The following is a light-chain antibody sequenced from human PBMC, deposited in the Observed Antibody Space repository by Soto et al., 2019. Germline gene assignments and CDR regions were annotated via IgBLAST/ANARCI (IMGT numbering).Light chain of an antibody. Sequence: VMTQSPLSLPVTPGEPASISCRSSHSLLHGNGYNYLDWYLQKPGQSPQLLIYLGSNRASGVPDRFSGSGSGTDFTLKISRVEAEDVGVYYCMQPLQSWTFGQGTKVDIK. CDR3: MQPLQSWT. CDR2: LGS. CDR1: HSLLHGNGYNY. V-gene: IGKV2-28*01. J-gene: IGKJ1*01.